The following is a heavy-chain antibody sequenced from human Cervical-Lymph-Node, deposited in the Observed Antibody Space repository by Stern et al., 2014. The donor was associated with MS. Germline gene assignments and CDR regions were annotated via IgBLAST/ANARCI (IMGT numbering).Heavy chain of an antibody. J-gene: IGHJ4*02. Sequence: EVQLVQSGAEVKKPGESLRISCEVSGYRFTNNWIGWVRQMPGKGLEWMGIIYPGDSETRYSPSFQGQVTILVDKSNTTTYLHWSSRKASDTAIYYCARRGHGYMGIDYWGQGTLVTVSS. CDR1: GYRFTNNW. CDR3: ARRGHGYMGIDY. CDR2: IYPGDSET. V-gene: IGHV5-51*03. D-gene: IGHD5-24*01.